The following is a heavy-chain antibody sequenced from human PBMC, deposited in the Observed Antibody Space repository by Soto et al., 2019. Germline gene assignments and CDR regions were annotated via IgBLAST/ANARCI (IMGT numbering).Heavy chain of an antibody. D-gene: IGHD2-15*01. CDR3: ARDRRVVVAATQASGYFQH. V-gene: IGHV1-2*04. Sequence: ASLKVSCNASGYTFTGYYMHWVLQAPGQGLEWMGWINPNSGGTNYAQKFQGWVTMTRDTSISTAYMELSRLRSDDTAVYYCARDRRVVVAATQASGYFQHWGQGTLVTVSS. J-gene: IGHJ1*01. CDR1: GYTFTGYY. CDR2: INPNSGGT.